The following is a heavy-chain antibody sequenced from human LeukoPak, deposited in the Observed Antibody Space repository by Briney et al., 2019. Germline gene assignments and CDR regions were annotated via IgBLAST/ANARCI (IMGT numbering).Heavy chain of an antibody. CDR2: IYYSGST. Sequence: PLETLSLTCTVSGGSISSSSFYWGWIRQPPGKGLEWIGSIYYSGSTYYNPSLKSRVTISVDTSKNQFSLKLSSVTAADTAVYYCARQLDSYYYYYYSMDVWGQGTTVTVSS. J-gene: IGHJ6*02. CDR3: ARQLDSYYYYYYSMDV. CDR1: GGSISSSSFY. V-gene: IGHV4-39*01.